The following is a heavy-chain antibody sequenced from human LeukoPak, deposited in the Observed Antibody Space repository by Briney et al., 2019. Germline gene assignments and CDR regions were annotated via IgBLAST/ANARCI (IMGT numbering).Heavy chain of an antibody. D-gene: IGHD2-21*01. CDR3: ARDLVIGETDAFDI. J-gene: IGHJ3*02. Sequence: SSVKVSCKPSGYTFTSYGISWVRQAPGQGLEWMGWISAYNGNTNYAQKLQGRVTITTDTSTSTAYMELRSLRSDDAAVYYCARDLVIGETDAFDIWGQGTMVTVSS. V-gene: IGHV1-18*01. CDR1: GYTFTSYG. CDR2: ISAYNGNT.